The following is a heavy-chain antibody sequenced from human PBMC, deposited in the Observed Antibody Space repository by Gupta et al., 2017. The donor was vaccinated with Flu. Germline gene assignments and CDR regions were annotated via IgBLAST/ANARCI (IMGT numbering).Heavy chain of an antibody. CDR2: ISSKGVT. V-gene: IGHV3-48*03. Sequence: EVQLVDSGGGLVQPGGSLRLSCAGSGFTFGSYDFSWVRLAPGKGQEWLSFISSKGVTYHTDSVKGRFTISRDDAKNSVYLQMNSLRAEDTAFYFCARGHWDSWGQGTLVTVSS. CDR1: GFTFGSYD. CDR3: ARGHWDS. D-gene: IGHD1-1*01. J-gene: IGHJ5*01.